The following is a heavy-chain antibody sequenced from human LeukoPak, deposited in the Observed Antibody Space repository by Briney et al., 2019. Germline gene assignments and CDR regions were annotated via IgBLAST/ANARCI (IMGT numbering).Heavy chain of an antibody. D-gene: IGHD3-10*01. CDR3: ARDVITMVRGNVGY. J-gene: IGHJ4*02. CDR1: GYTFTSYY. Sequence: ASVKVSCKASGYTFTSYYIHWVRQAPGQGLEWMGIINPRGGSTTYAQKLQGRVTMTTDTSTSTAYMELGSLRSDDTAVYYCARDVITMVRGNVGYWGQGTLVTVSS. CDR2: INPRGGST. V-gene: IGHV1-46*01.